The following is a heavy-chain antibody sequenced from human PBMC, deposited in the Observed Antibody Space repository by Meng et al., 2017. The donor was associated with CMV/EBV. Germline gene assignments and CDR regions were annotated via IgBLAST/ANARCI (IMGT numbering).Heavy chain of an antibody. V-gene: IGHV3-21*01. CDR1: GFTFSSDS. J-gene: IGHJ6*02. CDR3: ARDQDIVVVPAAINFYYYYGMDV. D-gene: IGHD2-2*01. CDR2: ISSSSSYI. Sequence: GESLKISCAASGFTFSSDSMNWVRQAPGKGLEWVSSISSSSSYIYYADSVQGRFTISRDNAKNSLYLQMNSLRAEDTAVYYCARDQDIVVVPAAINFYYYYGMDVWGQGTTVTVSS.